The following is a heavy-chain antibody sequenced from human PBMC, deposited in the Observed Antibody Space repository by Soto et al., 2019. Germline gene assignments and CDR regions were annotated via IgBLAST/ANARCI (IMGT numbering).Heavy chain of an antibody. Sequence: QVQLVESGGGVAQPGRSLRLSCAVSGFTFSDYGMHWVRQAPGQGLEWVAVVSYDGSYKYYADSVKGRFTVSRDLSGNTLFLQMNSLRLEDTAVYFCATEMYPRTVLDSSSPWGDYWGQGTLVAVSS. V-gene: IGHV3-30*03. CDR2: VSYDGSYK. CDR3: ATEMYPRTVLDSSSPWGDY. J-gene: IGHJ4*02. CDR1: GFTFSDYG. D-gene: IGHD6-6*01.